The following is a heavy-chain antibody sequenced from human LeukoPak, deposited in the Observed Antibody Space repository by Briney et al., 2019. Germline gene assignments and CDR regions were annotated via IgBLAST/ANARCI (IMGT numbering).Heavy chain of an antibody. J-gene: IGHJ4*02. V-gene: IGHV5-51*01. CDR3: ARQHDSSGYPFDY. CDR1: GYSFASYW. CDR2: IYPGDSDT. D-gene: IGHD3-22*01. Sequence: GESLKISCKGSGYSFASYWIGWVRQMPGKGLEWMGIIYPGDSDTRYSPSFQGQVTISADKSISTAYLQWSSLKASDTAMYYCARQHDSSGYPFDYWGQGTLVTVSS.